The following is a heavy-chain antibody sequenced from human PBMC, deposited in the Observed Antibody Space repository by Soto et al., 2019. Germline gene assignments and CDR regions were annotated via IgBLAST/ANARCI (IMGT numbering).Heavy chain of an antibody. CDR3: AKDTYGVDV. Sequence: GGSLRLSCAASGFTFSSYAINWVRQAPGKGLEWVSAISGGGASSTYYADSVKGRFTISRDNSKNTLYLQMNSLRAEDTAIYYCAKDTYGVDVWGQGTTVTVSS. CDR2: ISGGGASST. V-gene: IGHV3-23*01. CDR1: GFTFSSYA. J-gene: IGHJ6*02.